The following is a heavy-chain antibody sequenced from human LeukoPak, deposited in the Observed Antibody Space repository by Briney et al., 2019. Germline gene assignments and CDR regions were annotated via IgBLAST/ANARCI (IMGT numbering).Heavy chain of an antibody. CDR2: ISGSGDST. CDR1: GFTFRSYG. V-gene: IGHV3-23*01. J-gene: IGHJ4*02. D-gene: IGHD2-2*01. Sequence: TGGSLRLSCAASGFTFRSYGMTWVRQAPGKGLEWVSAISGSGDSTYYADSVKGRFTISRDNSRNTLYLQMNSLRAEDTAVYYCAKAWGPAAFYYFDYWGQGTLVTVSS. CDR3: AKAWGPAAFYYFDY.